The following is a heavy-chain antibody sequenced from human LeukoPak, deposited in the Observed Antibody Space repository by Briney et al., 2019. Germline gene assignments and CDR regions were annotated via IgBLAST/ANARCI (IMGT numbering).Heavy chain of an antibody. CDR2: IKQDGSEK. V-gene: IGHV3-7*01. D-gene: IGHD2-2*01. CDR3: ARDTLGYCSSTSCYGHYYYYYYMDV. CDR1: GFTFSSYW. Sequence: PGGSLRLSSAASGFTFSSYWMSWVRQAPGKGLEWVANIKQDGSEKYYVDSVKGRFTISRDNAKNSLYLQMNSLRAEDTAVYYCARDTLGYCSSTSCYGHYYYYYYMDVWGKGTTVTVSS. J-gene: IGHJ6*03.